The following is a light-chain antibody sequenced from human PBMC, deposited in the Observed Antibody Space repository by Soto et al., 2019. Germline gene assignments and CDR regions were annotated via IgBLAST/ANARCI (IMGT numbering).Light chain of an antibody. J-gene: IGLJ1*01. V-gene: IGLV3-21*02. Sequence: YELTQPPSVSVAPGQTARMTCGGDNIGSKRVQWYQHKAGQAPVMVVYEDSDRPSGIPERFSGSNSGITATLTISRVEAGDEADYYCQVWDSTSDLAVFGTGTKLTVL. CDR1: NIGSKR. CDR3: QVWDSTSDLAV. CDR2: EDS.